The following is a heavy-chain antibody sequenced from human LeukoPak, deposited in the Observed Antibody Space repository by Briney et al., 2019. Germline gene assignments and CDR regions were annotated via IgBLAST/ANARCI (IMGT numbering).Heavy chain of an antibody. D-gene: IGHD1-26*01. Sequence: PGRSLRLSCAASGFTFSSDGMHWVRQAPGKGLEWVAVISYDGSNKYYADSVKGRFTISRDNSKNTLYLQMNSLRAEDTAVYYCAKPAVGAIPVYYFDYWGQGTLVTVSS. J-gene: IGHJ4*02. V-gene: IGHV3-30*18. CDR3: AKPAVGAIPVYYFDY. CDR1: GFTFSSDG. CDR2: ISYDGSNK.